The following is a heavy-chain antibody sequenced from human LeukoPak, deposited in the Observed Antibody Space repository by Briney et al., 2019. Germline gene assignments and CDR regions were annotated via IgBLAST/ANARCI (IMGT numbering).Heavy chain of an antibody. D-gene: IGHD1-26*01. CDR2: IQNDGNNK. J-gene: IGHJ4*02. CDR1: GFTFSSYG. Sequence: GGSLRLSCAASGFTFSSYGIHWVRQAPGKGLEWVAVIQNDGNNKFYADSVKGRFTISRDNSENTLYLQMNSLRTEDTAIYHCAKDEIQGVVGAGPGYWGQGTLVTVSS. CDR3: AKDEIQGVVGAGPGY. V-gene: IGHV3-30*02.